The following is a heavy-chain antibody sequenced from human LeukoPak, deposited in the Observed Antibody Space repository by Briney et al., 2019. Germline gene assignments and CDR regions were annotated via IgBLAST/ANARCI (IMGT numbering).Heavy chain of an antibody. D-gene: IGHD3-3*01. CDR3: ARDFWSGYPNPSLTYYYYYGMDV. V-gene: IGHV3-30-3*01. J-gene: IGHJ6*02. CDR1: GFTFSSYA. CDR2: ISYDGSNK. Sequence: PGGSLRLSCAASGFTFSSYAMHWVRQAPGKGLEWVAVISYDGSNKYYADSVKGRFTISRDNSKNTLYLQMNSLRAEDTAVYYCARDFWSGYPNPSLTYYYYYGMDVWGQGTTVTVSS.